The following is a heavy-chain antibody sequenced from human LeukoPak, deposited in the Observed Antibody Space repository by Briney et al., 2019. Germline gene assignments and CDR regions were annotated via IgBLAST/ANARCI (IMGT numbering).Heavy chain of an antibody. Sequence: GESLKISCKGSGYTFTNYCIGWVRQMPGKGLEWMGSIYPSDSDTKYSPSFQGQVTISSHKSITTAYLQWSSLKASDSAMYYCARLIPGYSLFDYWGQGTLVTVSS. CDR3: ARLIPGYSLFDY. CDR2: IYPSDSDT. D-gene: IGHD5-18*01. J-gene: IGHJ4*02. CDR1: GYTFTNYC. V-gene: IGHV5-51*01.